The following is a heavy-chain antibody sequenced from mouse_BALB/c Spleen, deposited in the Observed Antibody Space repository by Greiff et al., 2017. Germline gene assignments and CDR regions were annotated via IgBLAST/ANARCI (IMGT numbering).Heavy chain of an antibody. J-gene: IGHJ2*01. V-gene: IGHV1S22*01. CDR3: TGRYERYDVFDY. Sequence: LKQPGPELVRPGASVKLSCKASGYTFTSYWMHWVKQRPGQGLEWIGNIYPGSVSTNYDEKFKSKATLTVDTSSSTAYMQLSSLTSEDSAVYYCTGRYERYDVFDYWGQGTTLTVSS. D-gene: IGHD2-14*01. CDR2: IYPGSVST. CDR1: GYTFTSYW.